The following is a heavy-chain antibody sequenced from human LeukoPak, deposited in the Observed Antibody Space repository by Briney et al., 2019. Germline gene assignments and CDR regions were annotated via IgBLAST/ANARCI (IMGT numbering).Heavy chain of an antibody. CDR1: GFTFSRYG. Sequence: GGSLRLSCAASGFTFSRYGMHWVRQAPGKGLEWVANVEQDGSQKYYVDSVKGRFTISRDNAKNSLYLQMNSLRVEDTAVYYCARAVVPYYYYMDVWGKGTTVTVSS. CDR3: ARAVVPYYYYMDV. V-gene: IGHV3-7*04. D-gene: IGHD2-15*01. CDR2: VEQDGSQK. J-gene: IGHJ6*03.